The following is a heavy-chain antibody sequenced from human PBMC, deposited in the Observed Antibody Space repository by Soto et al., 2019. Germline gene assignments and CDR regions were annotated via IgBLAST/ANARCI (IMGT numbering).Heavy chain of an antibody. J-gene: IGHJ6*02. CDR1: GYTFYRDG. Sequence: QAQLVQSGAEVRKPGASVKVSWKASGYTFYRDGISWVRQAPGQGLEWMGRINADYGNTQYAQKFRGRVTMTTDTSTTTVYMELTNLRSDDPAVYYCARCIQGDYYYGMDVWGQGTTVTVSS. CDR2: INADYGNT. CDR3: ARCIQGDYYYGMDV. D-gene: IGHD5-18*01. V-gene: IGHV1-18*01.